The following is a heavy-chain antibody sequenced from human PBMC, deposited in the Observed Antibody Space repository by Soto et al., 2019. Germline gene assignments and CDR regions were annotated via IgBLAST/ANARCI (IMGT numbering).Heavy chain of an antibody. Sequence: SETLSLTCTVSGGSISSGDYYWSWIRQPPGKGLEWIGYIYYSGSTYYNPSLKSRVTISVDTSKNQFSLKLSSVTAEDTAVYYCARLEQLWLRGYYYYGMDVWGQGTTVTVSS. J-gene: IGHJ6*02. CDR2: IYYSGST. V-gene: IGHV4-30-4*01. CDR1: GGSISSGDYY. CDR3: ARLEQLWLRGYYYYGMDV. D-gene: IGHD5-18*01.